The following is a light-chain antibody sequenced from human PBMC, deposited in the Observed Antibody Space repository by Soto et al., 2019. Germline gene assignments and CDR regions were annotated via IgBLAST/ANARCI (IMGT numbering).Light chain of an antibody. CDR2: EVS. CDR3: SSYAGSDNYV. J-gene: IGLJ1*01. CDR1: SSDVGGYNS. Sequence: QSALTQPPSASGSPGQSVTISCTGTSSDVGGYNSVSWYQHLPGKAPKLMIYEVSKRPSGVPDRLSGSKSANTASLTVSRLQAEDEADYYCSSYAGSDNYVFGTGTKVTVL. V-gene: IGLV2-8*01.